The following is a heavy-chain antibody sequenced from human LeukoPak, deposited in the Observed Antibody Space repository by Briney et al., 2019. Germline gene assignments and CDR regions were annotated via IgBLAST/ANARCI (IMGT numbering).Heavy chain of an antibody. V-gene: IGHV4-61*02. J-gene: IGHJ5*02. CDR2: VQTSGGT. CDR1: GASISSGIYF. D-gene: IGHD2-8*01. Sequence: SQTLSLTCTVSGASISSGIYFWSWIRQPAGKGLEWIGRVQTSGGTNYNPSLESRVTISIDTSKNQFSLTLRSVTAADTAVYYCARALCINGICEWFDPWGQGTLATVSS. CDR3: ARALCINGICEWFDP.